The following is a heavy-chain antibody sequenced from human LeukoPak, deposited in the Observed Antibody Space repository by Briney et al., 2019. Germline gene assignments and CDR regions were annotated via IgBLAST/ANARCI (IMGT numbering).Heavy chain of an antibody. CDR1: GFTFSSYW. CDR2: IKQDGSEK. D-gene: IGHD3-10*01. V-gene: IGHV3-7*01. Sequence: GGSLRLSCAASGFTFSSYWMSWVRQAPGKGLEWVANIKQDGSEKYYVDSVKGRFTISRDNAKNSLYLQMNSLRAEDMAVYYCASHYYGSGKSADYWGQGTLVTVSS. CDR3: ASHYYGSGKSADY. J-gene: IGHJ4*02.